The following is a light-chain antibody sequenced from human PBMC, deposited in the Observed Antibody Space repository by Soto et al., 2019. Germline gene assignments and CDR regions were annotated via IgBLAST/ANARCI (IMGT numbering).Light chain of an antibody. J-gene: IGLJ1*01. CDR1: SSNIGSNY. CDR2: SNN. V-gene: IGLV1-47*02. CDR3: AAWDDSIYV. Sequence: QSVLTQPTSASGTPGQRVTISCSGSSSNIGSNYVYWYQQLPGTAPKLLIYSNNQRPSGVPDRFSGSKSGTSASLAISGLRSEDEADYYCAAWDDSIYVFGTGTKLTVL.